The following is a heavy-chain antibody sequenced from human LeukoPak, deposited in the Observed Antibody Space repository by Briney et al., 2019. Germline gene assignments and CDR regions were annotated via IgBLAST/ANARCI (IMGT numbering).Heavy chain of an antibody. CDR3: ARDLSGWNPFDY. Sequence: GASEKVSCKASGYPFTSYGISWVRQAPGQRLEWMGWISAYNANTNYAQKLQRRVTMTTDTSTSTAYMELRSLRSDDTAVYYCARDLSGWNPFDYWGQGTLVTVSS. V-gene: IGHV1-18*01. J-gene: IGHJ4*02. CDR2: ISAYNANT. D-gene: IGHD6-19*01. CDR1: GYPFTSYG.